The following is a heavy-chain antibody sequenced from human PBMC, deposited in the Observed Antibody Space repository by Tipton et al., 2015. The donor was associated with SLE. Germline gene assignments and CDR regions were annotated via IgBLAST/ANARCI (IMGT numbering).Heavy chain of an antibody. J-gene: IGHJ4*03. CDR2: ISSSGRTM. Sequence: SLRLSCAASGFTFNTYEMNWVRQAPGKGLEWVSYISSSGRTMYYIDSVKGRFTISRDNAKNSLYLQMDSLRAEDTAVYYCARDEEGIAVAGLMVDYWGQGTLVTVS. V-gene: IGHV3-48*03. D-gene: IGHD6-19*01. CDR3: ARDEEGIAVAGLMVDY. CDR1: GFTFNTYE.